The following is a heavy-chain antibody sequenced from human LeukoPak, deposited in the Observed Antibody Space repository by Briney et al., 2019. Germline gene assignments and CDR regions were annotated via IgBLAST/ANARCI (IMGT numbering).Heavy chain of an antibody. CDR3: ASTERCSTTCPLDY. J-gene: IGHJ4*02. CDR1: GGSFRGYY. Sequence: SETLSLTCAVYGGSFRGYYWSWIRPPPGKGLEGIGEINHSGSTNYNPSLKSRVTISLDTSMKKFSLKLNSVTAADTAVYYCASTERCSTTCPLDYWSQGTLVTVSS. D-gene: IGHD2-2*01. V-gene: IGHV4-34*01. CDR2: INHSGST.